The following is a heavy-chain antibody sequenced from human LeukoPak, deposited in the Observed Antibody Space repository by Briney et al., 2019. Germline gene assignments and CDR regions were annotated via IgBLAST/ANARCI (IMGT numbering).Heavy chain of an antibody. CDR3: ARRRGDYFDY. CDR2: IYCSGST. J-gene: IGHJ4*02. CDR1: GGSISSYY. V-gene: IGHV4-59*08. Sequence: SEALSLTCTVSGGSISSYYWSWIRQPPGKGLEWIGYIYCSGSTNYNPSLKSRVTISVDTSKNQFSLKLSSVTAADTAVYYCARRRGDYFDYWGQGTLVTVSS.